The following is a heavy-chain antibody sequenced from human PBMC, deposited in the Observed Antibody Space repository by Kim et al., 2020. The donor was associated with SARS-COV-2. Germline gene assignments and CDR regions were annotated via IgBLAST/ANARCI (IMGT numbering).Heavy chain of an antibody. D-gene: IGHD6-19*01. CDR2: IYYSGST. CDR1: GGSISSSSYY. CDR3: ARQAGGLGYGMDV. V-gene: IGHV4-39*01. Sequence: SETLSLTCTVSGGSISSSSYYWGWIRQPPGKGLEWIGSIYYSGSTYYNPSLKSRVTISVDTSKNQFSLKLSSVTAVDTAVYYCARQAGGLGYGMDVWGQGTPVTVSS. J-gene: IGHJ6*02.